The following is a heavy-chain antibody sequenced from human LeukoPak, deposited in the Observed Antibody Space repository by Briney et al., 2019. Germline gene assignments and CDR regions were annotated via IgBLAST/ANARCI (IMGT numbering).Heavy chain of an antibody. CDR1: GYTFPTSG. CDR3: ATRGIAAPQSPYYFDY. J-gene: IGHJ4*02. CDR2: IIPIFGTA. D-gene: IGHD6-13*01. Sequence: ASGKVSCKASGYTFPTSGISWVRQAPGQGLEWMGGIIPIFGTANYAQKFQGRVTITADESTSTAYMELSSLRSEDTAVYYCATRGIAAPQSPYYFDYWGQGTLVIVSS. V-gene: IGHV1-69*13.